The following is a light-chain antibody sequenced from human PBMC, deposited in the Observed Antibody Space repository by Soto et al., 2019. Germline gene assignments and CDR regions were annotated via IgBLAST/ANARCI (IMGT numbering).Light chain of an antibody. Sequence: DIVMTQSPDSLAVSLGERATINCKSSQSILYSSNNKNYLAWYQQKPGQRPKLLMYWASTRESGVPDRFSGSGSGTDFTLTISSLQAEDAAVYYCLQCYITPEAFGQGTKVEIK. J-gene: IGKJ1*01. CDR2: WAS. V-gene: IGKV4-1*01. CDR1: QSILYSSNNKNY. CDR3: LQCYITPEA.